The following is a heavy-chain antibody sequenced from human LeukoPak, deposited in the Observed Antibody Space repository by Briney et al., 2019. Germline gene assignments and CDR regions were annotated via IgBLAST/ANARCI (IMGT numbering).Heavy chain of an antibody. CDR3: ARGQHYGSGSYFYYYYYYMDV. D-gene: IGHD3-10*01. CDR1: GDSISTYY. J-gene: IGHJ6*03. V-gene: IGHV4-59*01. Sequence: SETLSLTCTVSGDSISTYYWSWIRQPPGKGLEWIGYIYYSGSTNYNPSLKSRVTISVDTSKNQFSLKLSSVTAADTAVYYCARGQHYGSGSYFYYYYYYMDVWGKGTTVTVSS. CDR2: IYYSGST.